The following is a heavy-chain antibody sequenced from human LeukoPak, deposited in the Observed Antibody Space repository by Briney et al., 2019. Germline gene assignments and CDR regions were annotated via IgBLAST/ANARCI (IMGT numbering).Heavy chain of an antibody. CDR3: ARDLYGGPGY. J-gene: IGHJ4*02. Sequence: GGSLRLSCAASGFTFSNFAMSWVRQAPGKGLEWVSALSGSDGSTYYADSVKGRFTISRDNSKNSLYLQMNSLRAEDTAVYYCARDLYGGPGYWGQGTLVTVSS. V-gene: IGHV3-23*01. CDR2: LSGSDGST. D-gene: IGHD4-23*01. CDR1: GFTFSNFA.